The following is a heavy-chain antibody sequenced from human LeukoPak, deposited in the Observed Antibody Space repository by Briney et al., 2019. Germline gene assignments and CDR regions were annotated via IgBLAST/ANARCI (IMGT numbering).Heavy chain of an antibody. CDR3: ARDPAYSYGHRGFDY. J-gene: IGHJ4*02. CDR2: IHYSGST. Sequence: SETLSLTCTVSGGSLSSYYWSWIRQSPGKGLEWIGYIHYSGSTNYNPSLMSRVTISVDTSKNQFSLKVRSVTAADTAVYYCARDPAYSYGHRGFDYWGQGTLVTVSS. D-gene: IGHD5-18*01. V-gene: IGHV4-59*01. CDR1: GGSLSSYY.